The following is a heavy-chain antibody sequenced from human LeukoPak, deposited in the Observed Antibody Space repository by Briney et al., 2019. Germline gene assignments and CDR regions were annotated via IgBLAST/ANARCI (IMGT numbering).Heavy chain of an antibody. V-gene: IGHV4-61*02. CDR1: GGSISSGSYY. J-gene: IGHJ4*02. CDR3: ARLQDGGNYFDY. D-gene: IGHD1-26*01. CDR2: IYTSGST. Sequence: SETLSLTCTVSGGSISSGSYYWSWIRQPAGKGLEWIGRIYTSGSTNYNPSLKSRVTISVDTSKKQLSLQLSSVTAADTAVYYCARLQDGGNYFDYWGQGTLVTVSS.